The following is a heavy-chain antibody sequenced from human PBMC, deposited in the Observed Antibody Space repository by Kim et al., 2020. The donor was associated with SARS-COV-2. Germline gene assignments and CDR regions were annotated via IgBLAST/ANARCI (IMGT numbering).Heavy chain of an antibody. J-gene: IGHJ3*02. CDR3: AKDTLSNSCSGGSCYPGRAFDS. V-gene: IGHV3-9*01. CDR2: ISWNSGSI. Sequence: GGSLRLSCAASGFTFDDYAMHWVRQAPGKGLEWVSGISWNSGSIGYADSVKGRFTISRDNAKNSLYLQMNSLRAEDTALYYCAKDTLSNSCSGGSCYPGRAFDSWGQGTMVTVSS. D-gene: IGHD2-15*01. CDR1: GFTFDDYA.